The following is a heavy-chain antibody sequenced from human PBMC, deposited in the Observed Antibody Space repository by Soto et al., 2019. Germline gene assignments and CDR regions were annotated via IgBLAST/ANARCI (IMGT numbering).Heavy chain of an antibody. J-gene: IGHJ6*02. Sequence: QVQLQESGPGLVKPSETLSLTCSVSGGSITSHYCSWFRQPPGKGLEWIGYIHHSGSTSYNPSLKDRGTMSVEKYKNQFSLKGRSVTAADTALYYCARQGFGQLHGLVDVWGPGTTVTVSS. CDR2: IHHSGST. CDR1: GGSITSHY. D-gene: IGHD3-10*01. V-gene: IGHV4-59*08. CDR3: ARQGFGQLHGLVDV.